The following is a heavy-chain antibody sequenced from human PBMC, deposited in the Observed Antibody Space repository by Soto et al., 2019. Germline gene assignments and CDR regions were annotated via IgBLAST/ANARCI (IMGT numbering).Heavy chain of an antibody. CDR2: ISGSGGST. CDR3: AKSRATDVIPPHDN. D-gene: IGHD2-21*01. J-gene: IGHJ4*02. CDR1: GFTFSSYA. Sequence: PGGSLRLSCAASGFTFSSYAMSWVRQAPGKGLEWVSAISGSGGSTYYADSVKGRFTISRDNSKNTLYLQMNSLRAEDTVVYYCAKSRATDVIPPHDNWGQGTLVTVSS. V-gene: IGHV3-23*01.